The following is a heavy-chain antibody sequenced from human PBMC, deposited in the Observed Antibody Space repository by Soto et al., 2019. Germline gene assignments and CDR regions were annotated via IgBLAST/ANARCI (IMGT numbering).Heavy chain of an antibody. Sequence: SETLSLTCTVSGGSISSYYWSWIRQPPGKGLEWIGYIYYSGNTNYNPSLKSRVTISVDTSKNQFSLKLTSMTAADTAVYYCARQVDVAARPGPYYYYMDVWGKGTTVTVSS. CDR1: GGSISSYY. J-gene: IGHJ6*03. D-gene: IGHD6-6*01. CDR3: ARQVDVAARPGPYYYYMDV. CDR2: IYYSGNT. V-gene: IGHV4-59*01.